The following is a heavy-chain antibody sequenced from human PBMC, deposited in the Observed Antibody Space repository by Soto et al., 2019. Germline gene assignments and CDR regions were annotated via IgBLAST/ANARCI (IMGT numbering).Heavy chain of an antibody. CDR1: GGSISSNY. V-gene: IGHV4-59*08. CDR3: AKQLFYIAPAFDF. D-gene: IGHD6-13*01. J-gene: IGHJ4*02. CDR2: IYYSGST. Sequence: LSLTCTVSGGSISSNYWSWIRQPPGKGLEWIGNIYYSGSTNYNPSLKSRVTISVDTSKNQFSLKLSSVTAADTAMYYCAKQLFYIAPAFDFWGQGTLVTVSS.